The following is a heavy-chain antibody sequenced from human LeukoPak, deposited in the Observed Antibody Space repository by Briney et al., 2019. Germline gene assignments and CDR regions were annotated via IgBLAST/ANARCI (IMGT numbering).Heavy chain of an antibody. Sequence: PSETLSLTCTVSGASISSSSYYWGWIRQPPGKGLEWIGTIYYSGSTYYNPSLKRRVTISVDTSKNQFSLKLSSVTAADTAVYYCAAEVAVDDYGGNSGAFDIWGQGTMVTVSS. D-gene: IGHD4-23*01. CDR2: IYYSGST. CDR1: GASISSSSYY. CDR3: AAEVAVDDYGGNSGAFDI. J-gene: IGHJ3*02. V-gene: IGHV4-39*01.